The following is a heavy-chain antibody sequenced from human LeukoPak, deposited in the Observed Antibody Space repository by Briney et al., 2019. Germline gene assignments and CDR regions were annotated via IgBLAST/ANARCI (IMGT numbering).Heavy chain of an antibody. V-gene: IGHV4-38-2*02. Sequence: SETLSLTCTVSGYSISSGYYWGWTRQPPGKGLEWIGSIYHSGSTYYNPSLKSRVTISVDTSKNQFSLKLSSVTAADTAVYYCARVLNTMVRGAVPDWGQGTLVTVSS. J-gene: IGHJ4*02. D-gene: IGHD3-10*01. CDR3: ARVLNTMVRGAVPD. CDR1: GYSISSGYY. CDR2: IYHSGST.